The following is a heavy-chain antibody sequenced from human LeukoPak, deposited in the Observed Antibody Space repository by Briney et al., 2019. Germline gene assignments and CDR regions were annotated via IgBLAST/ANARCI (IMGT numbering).Heavy chain of an antibody. Sequence: PGGSLRLSCAASGFTFSSYGMHWVRQAPGKGLEWVAFIRYDGGNKYYADSVKGRFTISRDNSKNTLYLQMNSLRAEDTAVYYCAKDRLNYYGMDVWGQGTTVTVSS. CDR2: IRYDGGNK. V-gene: IGHV3-30*02. CDR3: AKDRLNYYGMDV. CDR1: GFTFSSYG. J-gene: IGHJ6*02.